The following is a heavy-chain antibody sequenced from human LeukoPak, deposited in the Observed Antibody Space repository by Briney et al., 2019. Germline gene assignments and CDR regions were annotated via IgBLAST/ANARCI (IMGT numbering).Heavy chain of an antibody. V-gene: IGHV3-23*01. J-gene: IGHJ4*02. CDR3: AKTFRAVASAFDY. CDR1: GFTFSNYA. CDR2: ISGSTGTT. D-gene: IGHD6-19*01. Sequence: GASLRLSCAASGFTFSNYAMSWVRQAPGKGLEWVSAISGSTGTTYYADSVKGRFTISRDRAKNTLYLQMNSLRAEDTAVYHCAKTFRAVASAFDYWAQGTLVTVSS.